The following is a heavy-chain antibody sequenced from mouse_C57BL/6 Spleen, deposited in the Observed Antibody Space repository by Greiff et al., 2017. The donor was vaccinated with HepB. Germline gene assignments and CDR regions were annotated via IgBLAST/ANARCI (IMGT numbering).Heavy chain of an antibody. D-gene: IGHD1-1*01. J-gene: IGHJ2*01. CDR3: ARSNYGSPYYFDY. CDR2: IDPSDSET. V-gene: IGHV1-52*01. CDR1: GYTFTSYW. Sequence: VQLQHPGAELVRPGSSVKLSCKASGYTFTSYWMHWVKQRPIQGLEWIGNIDPSDSETHYNQKFKDKATLTVDKSSSTAYMQLSSLTSEDSAVYYCARSNYGSPYYFDYWGQGTTLTVSS.